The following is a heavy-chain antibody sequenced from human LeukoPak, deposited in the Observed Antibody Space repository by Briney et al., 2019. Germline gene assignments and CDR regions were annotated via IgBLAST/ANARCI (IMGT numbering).Heavy chain of an antibody. D-gene: IGHD4-17*01. CDR1: GGSISSYY. J-gene: IGHJ4*02. CDR3: ARGNGDYVWLDY. V-gene: IGHV4-59*01. Sequence: SETLSLTCTVSGGSISSYYRSWIRQPPGKGLEWIGYIYYSGSTNYNPSLKSRVTISVDTSKNQFSLKLSSVTAADTAVYYCARGNGDYVWLDYWGQGTLVTVSS. CDR2: IYYSGST.